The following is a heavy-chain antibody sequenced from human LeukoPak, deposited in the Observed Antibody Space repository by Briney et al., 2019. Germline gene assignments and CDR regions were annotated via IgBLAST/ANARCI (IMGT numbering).Heavy chain of an antibody. D-gene: IGHD3-10*01. V-gene: IGHV3-74*01. CDR2: INTDGSTT. J-gene: IGHJ6*03. CDR1: GFTFSSYW. Sequence: GGSLRLSCAASGFTFSSYWMHWVRQAPGKGLVWVSRINTDGSTTNYADSVRGRFTISRDNAKNTVYLQMNSLRADDTAVYYCSRDPPVSITMIRGGYMDAWGKGTTVTISS. CDR3: SRDPPVSITMIRGGYMDA.